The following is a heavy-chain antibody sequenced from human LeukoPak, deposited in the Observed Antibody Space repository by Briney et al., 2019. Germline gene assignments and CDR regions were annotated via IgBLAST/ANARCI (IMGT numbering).Heavy chain of an antibody. V-gene: IGHV1-2*02. CDR1: GYSFTAYW. CDR2: INPNSGGT. CDR3: AKNPYEYYFDY. J-gene: IGHJ4*02. D-gene: IGHD5-12*01. Sequence: ASVKVSCKPSGYSFTAYWIHWVRQAPGQGLEWLGWINPNSGGTNYVQKFQGRVTMTRDTSISTAYLELSRLRTDDTAVYYCAKNPYEYYFDYWGQGTLVTVSS.